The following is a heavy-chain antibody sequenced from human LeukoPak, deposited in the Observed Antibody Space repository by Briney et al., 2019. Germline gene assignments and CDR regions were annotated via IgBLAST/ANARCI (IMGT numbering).Heavy chain of an antibody. V-gene: IGHV1-46*01. CDR2: INPTGGST. J-gene: IGHJ4*02. CDR1: GYTFTSYY. Sequence: ASLKASCTASGYTFTSYYMHWVRHAPGQRLEWMGIINPTGGSTSYAQKFQGRVTMTRDTSTSTVYMELSSLTSEDTAVYYCARDPLWSELIWGQGTLVTVSS. D-gene: IGHD4/OR15-4a*01. CDR3: ARDPLWSELI.